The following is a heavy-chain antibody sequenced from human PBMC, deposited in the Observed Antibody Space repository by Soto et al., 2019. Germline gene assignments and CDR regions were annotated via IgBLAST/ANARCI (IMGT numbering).Heavy chain of an antibody. CDR1: GFTFNIYA. CDR2: ISSSNYI. V-gene: IGHV3-21*01. D-gene: IGHD6-13*01. Sequence: GGSLRLSCAASGFTFNIYAMSWVRQAPGKGLEWVSSISSSNYIYYADSVKGRFTISRDNAKNSLYLQMNSLRAEDTAVYYCARFGYSTAYYGMDVWGQGTTVTVSS. CDR3: ARFGYSTAYYGMDV. J-gene: IGHJ6*02.